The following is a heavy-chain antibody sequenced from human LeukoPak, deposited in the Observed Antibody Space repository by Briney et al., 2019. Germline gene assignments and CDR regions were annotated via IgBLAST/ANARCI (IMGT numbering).Heavy chain of an antibody. J-gene: IGHJ6*02. CDR2: ISSSSSYI. Sequence: KAGGSLRLSCAASGFTFSSYSMNWVRQAPGKGLEWVSSISSSSSYIYYADSVKGRFTISRDNAKNSLYLQMNSLRAEDTAVYYCARDQPGSSSSGTIYYYGMDVWGQGTTVTVSS. CDR3: ARDQPGSSSSGTIYYYGMDV. V-gene: IGHV3-21*01. CDR1: GFTFSSYS. D-gene: IGHD6-13*01.